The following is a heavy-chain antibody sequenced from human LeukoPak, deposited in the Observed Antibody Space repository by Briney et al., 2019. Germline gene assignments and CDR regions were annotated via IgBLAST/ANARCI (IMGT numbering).Heavy chain of an antibody. CDR3: ARDDYAGVFDY. Sequence: PGGSLRLSCAASGFTFSSYWMHRVRQAPGKGLVWVSRINSDGSSTSYADSVKGRFTISRDNAKNTLYLQMNSLRAEDTAVYYCARDDYAGVFDYWGQGTLVTVSS. J-gene: IGHJ4*02. D-gene: IGHD4-23*01. CDR1: GFTFSSYW. CDR2: INSDGSST. V-gene: IGHV3-74*01.